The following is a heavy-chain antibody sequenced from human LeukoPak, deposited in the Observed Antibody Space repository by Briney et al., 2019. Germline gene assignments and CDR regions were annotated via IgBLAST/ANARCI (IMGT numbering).Heavy chain of an antibody. V-gene: IGHV4-39*02. CDR1: GGSISSSSYY. Sequence: SETLSLTCTVSGGSISSSSYYWGWIRQPPGKGLEWIGSIYYSGSTYYNPSLKSRVTISVDTSKNQFSLKLSSVTAADTAVYYCARDTNYHDSSGYTPPLFDYWGQGTLVTVSS. D-gene: IGHD3-22*01. CDR2: IYYSGST. J-gene: IGHJ4*02. CDR3: ARDTNYHDSSGYTPPLFDY.